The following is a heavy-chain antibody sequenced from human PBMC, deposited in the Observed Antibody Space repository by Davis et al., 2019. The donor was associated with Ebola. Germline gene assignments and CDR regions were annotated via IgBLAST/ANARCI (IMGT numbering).Heavy chain of an antibody. CDR3: ARGAGSYSADY. CDR1: GYTFTSYG. Sequence: ASVKVSCKASGYTFTSYGISWVRQAPGQGLEWMGIINPSGGSTSYAQKFQGRVTMTRDTSTSTVYMELSSLRSEDTAVYYGARGAGSYSADYWGQGTLVTVSS. D-gene: IGHD1-26*01. CDR2: INPSGGST. J-gene: IGHJ4*02. V-gene: IGHV1-46*01.